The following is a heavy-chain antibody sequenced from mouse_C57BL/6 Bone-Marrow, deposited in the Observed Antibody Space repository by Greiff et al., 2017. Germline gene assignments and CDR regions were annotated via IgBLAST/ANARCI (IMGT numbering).Heavy chain of an antibody. V-gene: IGHV8-8*01. D-gene: IGHD1-1*01. CDR2: IWWDDDK. Sequence: QVTLKESGPGILQPSQTLSLTCSFSGFSLSTFGMGVGWIRQPSGKGLEWLAHIWWDDDKYYNPALKSRLTISKDTSKNQVFLKIANVDTADTATYYCARLYYGSSYDAMDYWGQGTSVTVSS. J-gene: IGHJ4*01. CDR3: ARLYYGSSYDAMDY. CDR1: GFSLSTFGMG.